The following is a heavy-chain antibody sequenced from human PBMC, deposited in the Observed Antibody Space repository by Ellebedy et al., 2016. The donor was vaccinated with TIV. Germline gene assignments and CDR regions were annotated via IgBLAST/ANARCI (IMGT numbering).Heavy chain of an antibody. V-gene: IGHV3-33*06. J-gene: IGHJ4*02. D-gene: IGHD2-15*01. CDR2: IWDYGSKK. CDR1: GFTFSSHG. Sequence: GESLKISCVVPGFTFSSHGMHWVRQAPGTGLEWVAVIWDYGSKKKSADSVKGRFTISRDNSTNTLYLQMHSLRAEDTALYYCAKASYGNNGRCYSLIDYWGQGTLVSGSS. CDR3: AKASYGNNGRCYSLIDY.